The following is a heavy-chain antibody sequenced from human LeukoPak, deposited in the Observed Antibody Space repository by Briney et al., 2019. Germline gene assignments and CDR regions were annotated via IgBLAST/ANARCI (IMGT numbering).Heavy chain of an antibody. V-gene: IGHV4-34*01. D-gene: IGHD6-19*01. Sequence: SETLSLTCAVYGVSFSGYYWSWIRQPPGKGLEWIGEINHSGSTNYNPSLKSRVTISVDTSKNQFSLKLSSVTAADTAVYYCARTPQWPKGFDYWGQGTLVTVSS. CDR2: INHSGST. CDR3: ARTPQWPKGFDY. CDR1: GVSFSGYY. J-gene: IGHJ4*02.